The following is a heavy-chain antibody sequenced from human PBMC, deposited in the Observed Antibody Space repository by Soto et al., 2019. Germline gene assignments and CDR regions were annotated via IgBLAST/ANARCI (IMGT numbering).Heavy chain of an antibody. D-gene: IGHD6-19*01. CDR2: IYYSGST. Sequence: PSETLSLTCAVSGGSISSGGYFWSWIRQPPGKGLEWIGYIYYSGSTNYNPSLKSRVTISVNTSKNQFSLKLTSVTAADTAVYYCARVSSGWWYFDYGGQGTLVTVSS. J-gene: IGHJ4*02. CDR3: ARVSSGWWYFDY. CDR1: GGSISSGGYF. V-gene: IGHV4-61*08.